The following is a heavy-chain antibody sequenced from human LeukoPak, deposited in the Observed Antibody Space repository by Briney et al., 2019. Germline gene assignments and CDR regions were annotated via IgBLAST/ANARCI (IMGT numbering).Heavy chain of an antibody. CDR2: ISGSGGST. V-gene: IGHV3-23*01. Sequence: PGGSLRLSCAASGFTFSIYGMSWVRQAPGKGLEWVSAISGSGGSTYYADSVKGRFTISRDNSKNTLYLQMSSLRAEDTAVYYCAKTGPDSSSWYRHWGQGTLVTVSS. CDR3: AKTGPDSSSWYRH. D-gene: IGHD6-13*01. CDR1: GFTFSIYG. J-gene: IGHJ4*02.